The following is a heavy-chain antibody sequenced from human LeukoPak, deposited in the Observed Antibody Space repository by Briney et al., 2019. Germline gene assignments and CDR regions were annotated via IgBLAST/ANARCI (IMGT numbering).Heavy chain of an antibody. CDR2: INHSGST. Sequence: SVTLSLTCAVYGGSFSGYYWSWIRQPPGKGLEWIGEINHSGSTNYHPSLKSRVTISVDTSKNQFSLKLSSVAAADTAVYYCARVLYYYYYMDVWGKGTTVTVSS. J-gene: IGHJ6*03. CDR3: ARVLYYYYYMDV. V-gene: IGHV4-34*01. CDR1: GGSFSGYY.